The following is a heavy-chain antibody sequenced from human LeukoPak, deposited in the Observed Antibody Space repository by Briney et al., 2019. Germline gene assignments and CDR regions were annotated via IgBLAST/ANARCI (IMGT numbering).Heavy chain of an antibody. V-gene: IGHV1-69*05. CDR2: IIPIFGTA. D-gene: IGHD3-10*01. CDR1: GGTFSSYA. CDR3: ASRVGYYGDAFDL. J-gene: IGHJ3*01. Sequence: GASVKVSCKASGGTFSSYAISWVRQAPGQGLEWMGGIIPIFGTANYAQKFQGRVTITTDESTSTAYMELSSLRSEDTAVYYCASRVGYYGDAFDLWGQGTMVTVSS.